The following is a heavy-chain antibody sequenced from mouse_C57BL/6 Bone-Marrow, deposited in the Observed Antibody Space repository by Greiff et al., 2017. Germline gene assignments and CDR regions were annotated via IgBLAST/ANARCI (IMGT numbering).Heavy chain of an antibody. J-gene: IGHJ1*03. CDR2: IDPNSGGT. V-gene: IGHV1-72*01. D-gene: IGHD2-1*01. CDR1: GYTFTSYW. Sequence: QVKLQQPGAELVKPGASVKLSCKASGYTFTSYWMHWVKQRPGRGLEWIGRIDPNSGGTNYNEKFKGKATLTVDKPSSTAYMQLSSLTSEDSAVYYCSHGNYLDWYFAVWGTGTTVTVSS. CDR3: SHGNYLDWYFAV.